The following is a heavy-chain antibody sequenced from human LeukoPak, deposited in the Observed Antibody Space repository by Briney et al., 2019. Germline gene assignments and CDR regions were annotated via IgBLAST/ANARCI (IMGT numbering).Heavy chain of an antibody. D-gene: IGHD3-10*01. J-gene: IGHJ6*02. CDR3: VRGFHYGLDV. V-gene: IGHV3-48*04. CDR2: ISTSGSTI. Sequence: GGSLRLSCAASGFTFSTYSMNWVRQAPGKGLDWVSYISTSGSTIYYADSVKGRFTISRDNAKNSLSLEMNSLRAEDTAVYYCVRGFHYGLDVWGQGTTVTVSS. CDR1: GFTFSTYS.